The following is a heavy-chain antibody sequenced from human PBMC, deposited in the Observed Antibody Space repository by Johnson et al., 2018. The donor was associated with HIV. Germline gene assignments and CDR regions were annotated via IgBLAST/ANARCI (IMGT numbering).Heavy chain of an antibody. CDR1: GFTFSSYG. V-gene: IGHV3-30*02. Sequence: QVQLVESGGGVVQPGGSLRLSCVASGFTFSSYGIHWVRQAPGKGLEWVAFIRYDGSNKYYADSVKGRFTISRDNAKNSLYLQMNSLRAEDTALYYCAKEGGIRRVAWELRAYSFDIWGQGTMVTVSS. D-gene: IGHD1-26*01. CDR2: IRYDGSNK. J-gene: IGHJ3*02. CDR3: AKEGGIRRVAWELRAYSFDI.